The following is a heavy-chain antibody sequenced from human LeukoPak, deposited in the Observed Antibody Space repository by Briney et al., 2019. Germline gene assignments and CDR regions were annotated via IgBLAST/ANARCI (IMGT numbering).Heavy chain of an antibody. V-gene: IGHV4-4*07. Sequence: SETLSLTCTVSGGSISNYYWNWIRQPPGKGLEYIGRIYNSVNTNNNPSLQSRVTMSVDPSNNQFSLRLSSVTAADTAVYYCARAGNKYYYDDPVFDIWGQGTLVTVSS. CDR3: ARAGNKYYYDDPVFDI. CDR2: IYNSVNT. CDR1: GGSISNYY. D-gene: IGHD3-22*01. J-gene: IGHJ3*02.